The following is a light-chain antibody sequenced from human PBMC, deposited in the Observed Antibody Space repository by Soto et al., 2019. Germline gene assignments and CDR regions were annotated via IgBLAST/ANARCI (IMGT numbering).Light chain of an antibody. CDR2: GAS. Sequence: EIVMTQSPATLSVSPGERATLSCRASQSVSSNLAWYQQKPGQAPRLLIYGASTRATGIPARFSGSGSGTEFTLTISSLQSEDCVVYYCQQYNNWPPMAFGQGTKVDIK. J-gene: IGKJ1*01. CDR1: QSVSSN. V-gene: IGKV3-15*01. CDR3: QQYNNWPPMA.